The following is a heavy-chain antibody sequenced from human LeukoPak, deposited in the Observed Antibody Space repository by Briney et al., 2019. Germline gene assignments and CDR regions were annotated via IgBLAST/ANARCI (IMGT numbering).Heavy chain of an antibody. CDR3: ARAGYSYGYSYYYYGMDV. D-gene: IGHD5-18*01. CDR1: GFTFNSYG. J-gene: IGHJ6*02. Sequence: GGSLRLSCAASGFTFNSYGMHWVRQAPGKGLEWVAVISYDGSNKYYADSVKGRFTLSRDNSKNTLYLQMNSLRAEDTAVYYCARAGYSYGYSYYYYGMDVWGQGTTVTVSS. CDR2: ISYDGSNK. V-gene: IGHV3-30*03.